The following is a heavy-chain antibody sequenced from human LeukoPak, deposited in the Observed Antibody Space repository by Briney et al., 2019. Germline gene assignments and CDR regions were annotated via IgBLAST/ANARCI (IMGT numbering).Heavy chain of an antibody. D-gene: IGHD2-2*01. J-gene: IGHJ6*02. CDR1: GGSISSYY. CDR3: ARDSYCSSTSCFGSFYYGMDV. Sequence: PSETLSLTCTVSGGSISSYYWSWIRQPPGKGLEWIGYIYYSGSTYYNPSLKSRVTISVDTSKNQFSLKLSSVTAADTAVYYCARDSYCSSTSCFGSFYYGMDVWGQGTTVTVSS. V-gene: IGHV4-59*12. CDR2: IYYSGST.